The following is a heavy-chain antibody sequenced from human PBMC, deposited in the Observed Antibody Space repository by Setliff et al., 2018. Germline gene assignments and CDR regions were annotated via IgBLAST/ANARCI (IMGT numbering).Heavy chain of an antibody. CDR1: GYSFTTYW. V-gene: IGHV5-51*01. CDR3: ARRAVTAEYFQH. D-gene: IGHD4-17*01. J-gene: IGHJ1*01. CDR2: IYPGDSDT. Sequence: GESLKISCKGSGYSFTTYWIGWVRQMPGKGLEWMGIIYPGDSDTRYSPSFQGQVTISADKPISTAYLQLSSLKASDTAIYYCARRAVTAEYFQHWGHGTLVTVSS.